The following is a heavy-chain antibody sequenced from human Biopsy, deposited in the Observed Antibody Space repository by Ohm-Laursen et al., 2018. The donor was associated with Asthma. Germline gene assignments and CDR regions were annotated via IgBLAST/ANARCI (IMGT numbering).Heavy chain of an antibody. V-gene: IGHV1-69*13. CDR1: GGTFSNFA. CDR3: ARDYDGDYVQRHLPLAY. CDR2: IIPFYGTA. Sequence: SVKVSCKALGGTFSNFAISWVRQAPGQGLEWMGRIIPFYGTATYAQNFQGRLTLTADESTSTAYMELSSLRSEDTAVYFCARDYDGDYVQRHLPLAYWGQGTLVTVSS. J-gene: IGHJ4*02. D-gene: IGHD4-17*01.